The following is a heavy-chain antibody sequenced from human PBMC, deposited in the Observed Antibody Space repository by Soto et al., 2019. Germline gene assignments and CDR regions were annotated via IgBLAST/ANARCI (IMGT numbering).Heavy chain of an antibody. CDR2: INHSGST. J-gene: IGHJ6*02. CDR1: GGSFSGYY. D-gene: IGHD2-2*01. Sequence: SETLSLTCAVYGGSFSGYYWSWIRQPPGKGLEWIGEINHSGSTNYNPSLKSRVTISVDTSKNQFSLKLSSVTAADTAVYYCARGLSTSCERGYYGMDVWGQGTTVTVSS. V-gene: IGHV4-34*01. CDR3: ARGLSTSCERGYYGMDV.